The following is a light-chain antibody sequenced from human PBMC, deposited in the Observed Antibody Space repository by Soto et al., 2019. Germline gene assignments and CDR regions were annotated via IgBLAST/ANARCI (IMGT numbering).Light chain of an antibody. Sequence: EIVLTQSPGTLCLSPGERATLSGRASQSVSNTYLAWYQQKPGQAPRLLIYGASNRATGIPDRLSGSGSGTDFTLTISRLEPEDFAVYYCQQYGSSGTVGQGTKVEIK. CDR3: QQYGSSGT. CDR1: QSVSNTY. CDR2: GAS. V-gene: IGKV3-20*01. J-gene: IGKJ1*01.